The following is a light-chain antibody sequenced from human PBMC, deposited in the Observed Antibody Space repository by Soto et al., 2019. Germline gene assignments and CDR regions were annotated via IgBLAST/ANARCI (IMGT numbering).Light chain of an antibody. Sequence: IVLTQSPATLSLSPGERATLSCRASQSVSSYLAWYQQKPGQAPSLLIYDASNRATGIPARFSGSGSGTDFTLTISSLAPEDFAVYYCQQRSDWPTFGQGTRLEIK. CDR1: QSVSSY. CDR3: QQRSDWPT. J-gene: IGKJ5*01. CDR2: DAS. V-gene: IGKV3-11*01.